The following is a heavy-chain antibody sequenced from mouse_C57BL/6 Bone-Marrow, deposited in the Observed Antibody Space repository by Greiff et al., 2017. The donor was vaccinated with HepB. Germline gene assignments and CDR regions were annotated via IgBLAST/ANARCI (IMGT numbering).Heavy chain of an antibody. CDR1: GYTFTSYD. CDR3: ARDDGYYPYYAMDY. Sequence: QVQLQHSGPELVKPGASVKLSCKASGYTFTSYDINWVKQRPGQGLEWIGWIYPRDGSTKYNEKFKGKATLTVDTSFSTAYMELRSLTSEDSAVYFCARDDGYYPYYAMDYWGQGTSVTVSS. J-gene: IGHJ4*01. CDR2: IYPRDGST. V-gene: IGHV1-85*01. D-gene: IGHD2-3*01.